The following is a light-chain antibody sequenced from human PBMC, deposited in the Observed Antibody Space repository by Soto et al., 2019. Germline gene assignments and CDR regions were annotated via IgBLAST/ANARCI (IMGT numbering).Light chain of an antibody. V-gene: IGLV2-14*01. CDR2: EVP. CDR1: SSDVGGYNY. J-gene: IGLJ1*01. CDR3: ASYTGSTTVDV. Sequence: QSALTQPASVSGSPGQSITISCTGTSSDVGGYNYVSWYQQHPGKAPKLMIFEVPNRPSGVSDRGSGSKSGNTASLTISGLRAEDEADYYCASYTGSTTVDVFGAGTKLTVL.